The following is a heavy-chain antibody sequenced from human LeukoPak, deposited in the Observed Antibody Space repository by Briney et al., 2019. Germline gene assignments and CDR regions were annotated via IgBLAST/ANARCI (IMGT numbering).Heavy chain of an antibody. V-gene: IGHV4-34*01. CDR3: ARDSPYDSSGYESLSRWTPGLLSGLSDESHSFDP. J-gene: IGHJ5*02. CDR1: GGSFSGYY. CDR2: INHSGST. D-gene: IGHD3-22*01. Sequence: SETLSLTCAVYGGSFSGYYWSWIRQPPGKGLEWIGEINHSGSTNYNPSLKSRVTISVDTSKNQFSLKLSSVTAADTAVYYCARDSPYDSSGYESLSRWTPGLLSGLSDESHSFDPWGQGTLVTVSS.